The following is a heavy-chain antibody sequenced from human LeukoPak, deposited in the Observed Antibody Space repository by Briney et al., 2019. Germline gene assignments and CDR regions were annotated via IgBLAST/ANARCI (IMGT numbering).Heavy chain of an antibody. V-gene: IGHV3-30*02. CDR3: ARDRGRREDY. D-gene: IGHD1-26*01. J-gene: IGHJ4*02. CDR2: GRYDGSNK. Sequence: GGSLRLSCATSGFTFSTYDMHWVRQAPGKGLEWVAFGRYDGSNKNYADSVQGRFTISRDNSKNTLYLHMTSLRAEDTAVYFCARDRGRREDYWGQGTPVTVSS. CDR1: GFTFSTYD.